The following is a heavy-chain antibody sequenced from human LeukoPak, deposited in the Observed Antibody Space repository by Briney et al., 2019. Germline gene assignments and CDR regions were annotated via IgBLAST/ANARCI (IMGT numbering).Heavy chain of an antibody. CDR3: ARGRGSSWYYYYYYMDV. D-gene: IGHD6-13*01. J-gene: IGHJ6*03. Sequence: SETLSLTCTVSGGSISSSSYYWGWIRQPAGKGLEWIGRIYTSGSTNYNPSLKSRVTISVDTSKNQFSLKLSSVTAADTAVYYCARGRGSSWYYYYYYMDVWGKGTTVTVSS. V-gene: IGHV4-61*02. CDR1: GGSISSSSYY. CDR2: IYTSGST.